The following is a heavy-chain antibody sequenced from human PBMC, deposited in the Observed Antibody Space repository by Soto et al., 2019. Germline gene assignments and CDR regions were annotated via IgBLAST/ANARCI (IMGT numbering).Heavy chain of an antibody. Sequence: PSQTLSLTCAISGDSVSSNSAAWNWIRQSPSRGLEWLGRTYYRSKWYNDYAVSVKSRITINPDTSKNQFSLQLNSVTPEDTAVYYCARASGEYSGYRRPLDAFDIWGQGTMVTVSS. CDR2: TYYRSKWYN. CDR1: GDSVSSNSAA. D-gene: IGHD5-12*01. CDR3: ARASGEYSGYRRPLDAFDI. V-gene: IGHV6-1*01. J-gene: IGHJ3*02.